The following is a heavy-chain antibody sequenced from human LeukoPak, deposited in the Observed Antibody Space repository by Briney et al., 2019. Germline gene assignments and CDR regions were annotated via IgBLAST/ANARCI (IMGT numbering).Heavy chain of an antibody. D-gene: IGHD3-10*01. V-gene: IGHV3-30*03. CDR2: ISSDGSNK. Sequence: GGSLRLSCAASGFTFSNYGMHWVRQAPGKGLEWVAVISSDGSNKYYADSVKGRFTISRDNSKNTLFLQMNSLRAEDTAVYYCARDGLWFGDLTYFDYWGQGTLVTVSS. CDR3: ARDGLWFGDLTYFDY. J-gene: IGHJ4*02. CDR1: GFTFSNYG.